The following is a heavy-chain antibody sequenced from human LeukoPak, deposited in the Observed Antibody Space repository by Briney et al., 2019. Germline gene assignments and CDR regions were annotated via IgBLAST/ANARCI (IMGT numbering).Heavy chain of an antibody. J-gene: IGHJ4*02. V-gene: IGHV3-11*05. CDR3: ARVAVITAAGTYDY. Sequence: PGGSLRLSCAASGFTFSDYYMTWIRQAPGKGLEWVSYISSGADHTPYADSVKGRFIISRDNAENSLYLQMNSLRADDTAVYYCARVAVITAAGTYDYWGPGTLVTVSS. CDR1: GFTFSDYY. CDR2: ISSGADHT. D-gene: IGHD6-13*01.